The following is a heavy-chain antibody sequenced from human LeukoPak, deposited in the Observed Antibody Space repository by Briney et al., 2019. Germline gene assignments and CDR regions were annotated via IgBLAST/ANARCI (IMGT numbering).Heavy chain of an antibody. D-gene: IGHD1-26*01. J-gene: IGHJ4*02. V-gene: IGHV3-30*02. Sequence: PAGSLRLSCATSGFIFSSYGIHWVRQAPGKGLEWVAFIRYDGSDKYYADSVKGRFTISRDNSKNKVYLQMNSLRAEDTAVYYCAKDAWEVGATSEIDYWGQGTLVTVSS. CDR3: AKDAWEVGATSEIDY. CDR1: GFIFSSYG. CDR2: IRYDGSDK.